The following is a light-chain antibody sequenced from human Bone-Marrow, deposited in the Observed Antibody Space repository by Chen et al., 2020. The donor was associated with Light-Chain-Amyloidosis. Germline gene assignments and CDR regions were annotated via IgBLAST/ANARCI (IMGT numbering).Light chain of an antibody. CDR3: QQYYSNFPS. CDR2: WAS. CDR1: QTVFDSDKNKHF. J-gene: IGKJ4*01. V-gene: IGKV4-1*01. Sequence: DIVMTQSPDSLAVSLAERATINCKSSQTVFDSDKNKHFLAWYQKKPGLPPKLLIYWASTREDGVPYRFSGSGSGTDFTLTISGLQAEDVSVYYCQQYYSNFPSFGRGTKVEIK.